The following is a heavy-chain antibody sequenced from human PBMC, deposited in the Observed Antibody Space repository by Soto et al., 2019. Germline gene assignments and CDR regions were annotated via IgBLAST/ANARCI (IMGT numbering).Heavy chain of an antibody. J-gene: IGHJ6*03. CDR2: ISAYNGNT. Sequence: ASVKVSCKASGYTFTSYGISWVRQAPGQGLEWMGWISAYNGNTNYAQKLQGRVTMTTDTSTSTAYMELRSLRAEDMAVYYCARRAGNSYYMDVWGQGTTVTVSS. CDR3: ARRAGNSYYMDV. V-gene: IGHV1-18*03. CDR1: GYTFTSYG.